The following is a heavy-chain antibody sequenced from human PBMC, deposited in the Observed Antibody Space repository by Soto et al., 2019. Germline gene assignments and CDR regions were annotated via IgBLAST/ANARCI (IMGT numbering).Heavy chain of an antibody. CDR2: IYYSGST. J-gene: IGHJ6*02. CDR1: GGSISSGGYY. V-gene: IGHV4-61*08. Sequence: PSETLSLTCTVSGGSISSGGYYWSWIRQHPGKGLEWIGYIYYSGSTNYNPSLKSRVTISVDTSKNQFSLKLSSVTAADTAVYYCARDLSGWYPYYGMDVWGQGTTVTVSS. CDR3: ARDLSGWYPYYGMDV. D-gene: IGHD6-19*01.